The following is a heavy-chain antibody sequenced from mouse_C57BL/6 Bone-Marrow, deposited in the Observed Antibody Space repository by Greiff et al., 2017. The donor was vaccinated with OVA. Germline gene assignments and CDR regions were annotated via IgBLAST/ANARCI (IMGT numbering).Heavy chain of an antibody. CDR2: IDPSDSYT. CDR3: ESNDSSNGAWLAY. V-gene: IGHV1-69*01. Sequence: VQLQQPGAELVMPGASVKLSCKASGYTFTSYWMHWVKQRPGQGLEWIGEIDPSDSYTNYNQKFKGKSTLTVDKSSSTAYMQLSSLTTEDSAVSYVESNDSSNGAWLAYWGQGTLVTVSA. CDR1: GYTFTSYW. D-gene: IGHD1-1*01. J-gene: IGHJ3*01.